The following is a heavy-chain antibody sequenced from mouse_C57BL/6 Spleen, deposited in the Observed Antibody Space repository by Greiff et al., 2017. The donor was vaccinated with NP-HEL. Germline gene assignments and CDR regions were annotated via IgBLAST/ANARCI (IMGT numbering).Heavy chain of an antibody. CDR2: ISYSGST. D-gene: IGHD3-2*02. J-gene: IGHJ4*01. V-gene: IGHV3-1*01. CDR1: GYSITSGYD. Sequence: VQLQQSGPGMVKPSQSLSLTCTVTGYSITSGYDWHWIRHFPGNKLEWMGYISYSGSTNYNPSLKSRISITHDTSKNHFFLKLNSVTTEDTATYYCARGGSGYGGDYWGQGTSVTVSS. CDR3: ARGGSGYGGDY.